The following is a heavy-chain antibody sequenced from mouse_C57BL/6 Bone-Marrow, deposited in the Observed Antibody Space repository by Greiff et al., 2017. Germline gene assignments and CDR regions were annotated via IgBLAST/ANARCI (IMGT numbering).Heavy chain of an antibody. CDR1: GYTFTDYY. J-gene: IGHJ3*01. D-gene: IGHD1-1*01. CDR2: IYPGSGNT. Sequence: QVQLQQSGAELVRPGASVTLSCKASGYTFTDYYINWVKQRPGQGLQWIARIYPGSGNTYYNEKFKGKATLTAEKSSSTSYMQLSSLTSEDSAGDFCARGYYGRFAYWGQGTLVTVSA. CDR3: ARGYYGRFAY. V-gene: IGHV1-76*01.